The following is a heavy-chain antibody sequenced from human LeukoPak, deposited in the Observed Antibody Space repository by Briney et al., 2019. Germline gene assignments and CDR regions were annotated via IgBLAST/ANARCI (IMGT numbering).Heavy chain of an antibody. V-gene: IGHV3-23*01. Sequence: PGGSLRLSCAASGFTFSSYSMNWVRQAPGKGLEWVSAISGSGGSTYYADSVKGRFTISRDNSKNTLYLQMNSLRAEDTAVYYCAKAPHESGYYFSWWRYGMDVWGQGTTVTVSS. CDR1: GFTFSSYS. CDR3: AKAPHESGYYFSWWRYGMDV. D-gene: IGHD3-22*01. CDR2: ISGSGGST. J-gene: IGHJ6*02.